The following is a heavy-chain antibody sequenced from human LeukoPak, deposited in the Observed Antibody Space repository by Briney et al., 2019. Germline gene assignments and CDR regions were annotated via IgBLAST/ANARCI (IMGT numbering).Heavy chain of an antibody. CDR3: AKDATKGGDYYDSSIYYWDY. CDR1: GLTFRSYA. Sequence: GGSLRLSCAASGLTFRSYAMSWVRQAPGTGLEWVSAISGSGHSTYYADSVKGRFTISRDNSKNTVYLQMNSLRAEDTAEYYCAKDATKGGDYYDSSIYYWDYWGQGTLVTVSS. J-gene: IGHJ4*02. CDR2: ISGSGHST. V-gene: IGHV3-23*01. D-gene: IGHD3-22*01.